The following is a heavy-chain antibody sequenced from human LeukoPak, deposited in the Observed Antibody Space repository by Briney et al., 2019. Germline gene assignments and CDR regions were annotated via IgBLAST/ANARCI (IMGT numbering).Heavy chain of an antibody. J-gene: IGHJ3*02. CDR1: GFTFSSYS. Sequence: GGSLRLSCTASGFTFSSYSVNWVRQPPGEGREWVASISSSSSYIYYADSVKGRFTISRDNAKNSLYLQMHSLRAEDTAVYYCARDLGIAAAGRAFDTWGQGAMVTVSS. D-gene: IGHD6-13*01. CDR3: ARDLGIAAAGRAFDT. V-gene: IGHV3-21*01. CDR2: ISSSSSYI.